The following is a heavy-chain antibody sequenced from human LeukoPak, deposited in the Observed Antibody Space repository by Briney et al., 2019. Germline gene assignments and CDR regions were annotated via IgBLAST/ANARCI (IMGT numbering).Heavy chain of an antibody. CDR1: GGSFSSYA. V-gene: IGHV1-69*13. J-gene: IGHJ4*02. D-gene: IGHD3-16*02. CDR2: IIPIFGTA. Sequence: SVKVSCKASGGSFSSYAISWVRQAPGQRLESMGGIIPIFGTANYAQKFQGRVTITADESTSTAYMELSSLRSEDTAVYYCARPSPEFLRLGELSFDYWGQGTLVTVSS. CDR3: ARPSPEFLRLGELSFDY.